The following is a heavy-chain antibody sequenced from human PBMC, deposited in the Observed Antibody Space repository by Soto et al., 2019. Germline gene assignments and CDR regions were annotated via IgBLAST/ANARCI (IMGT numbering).Heavy chain of an antibody. V-gene: IGHV4-4*07. CDR1: GGSIRGYY. CDR3: VRASMPKAHFDD. J-gene: IGHJ4*02. D-gene: IGHD2-2*01. Sequence: SETLSLTCTVSGGSIRGYYWSWIRQPAGRGLEWIGRMHTSGSTNDNPSLRSRVTISVDMSKNQISLKLTSVTAADTALYYCVRASMPKAHFDDWGQGTLVTVSS. CDR2: MHTSGST.